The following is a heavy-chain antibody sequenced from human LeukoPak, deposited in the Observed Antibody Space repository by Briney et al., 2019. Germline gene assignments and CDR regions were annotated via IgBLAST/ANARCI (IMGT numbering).Heavy chain of an antibody. CDR3: ARDFSEGIAAVNWFDP. Sequence: ASVKVSCKASGYTFTSYDINWVRQATGQGLEWMGWMNPNSGNTGYAQKFQGRVTMTRNTSISTAYMELSSLRSEDTAVYYCARDFSEGIAAVNWFDPWGQGTLVTVSS. CDR1: GYTFTSYD. D-gene: IGHD6-13*01. J-gene: IGHJ5*02. CDR2: MNPNSGNT. V-gene: IGHV1-8*01.